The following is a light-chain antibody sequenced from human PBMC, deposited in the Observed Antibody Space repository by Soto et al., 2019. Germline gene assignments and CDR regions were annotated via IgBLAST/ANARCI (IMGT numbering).Light chain of an antibody. CDR3: CSYTSSSTLVV. CDR2: EGS. J-gene: IGLJ2*01. V-gene: IGLV2-23*01. CDR1: SSDVGSYNL. Sequence: QSALTQPASVSGSPGQSITISCTGTSSDVGSYNLVSWYQQHPGKAPKLMIYEGSKRPSGVSNRFSGSKSGNTASLTISGLQAEDEADYYCCSYTSSSTLVVFGGGTKLPS.